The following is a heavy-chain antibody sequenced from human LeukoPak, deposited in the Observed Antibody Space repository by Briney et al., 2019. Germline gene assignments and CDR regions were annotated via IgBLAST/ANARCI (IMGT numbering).Heavy chain of an antibody. CDR1: GYTFTGYY. V-gene: IGHV1-2*02. Sequence: GASVKVSCKASGYTFTGYYMHWVRQAPGQGLEWMGWINPNSGGTNYAQKFQGRVTMTRDTSISTAYMELSRLRSDDTAVYYCASCIAVAGTDLCGWFDPWGQGTLVTVSS. J-gene: IGHJ5*02. CDR2: INPNSGGT. CDR3: ASCIAVAGTDLCGWFDP. D-gene: IGHD6-19*01.